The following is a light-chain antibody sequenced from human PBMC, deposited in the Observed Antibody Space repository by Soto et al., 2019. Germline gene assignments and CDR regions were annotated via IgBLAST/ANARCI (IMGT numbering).Light chain of an antibody. V-gene: IGKV1-39*01. Sequence: IHMTQSPSSLSASVGDRVTITCRASQRITTYLNWYQQKPGKAPTLLISTAATLQGGVPSRFSGSGSGTDFTLTITTLQPEEFATYFCQQSYSTPYTFGQGTKLEIK. CDR3: QQSYSTPYT. J-gene: IGKJ2*01. CDR2: TAA. CDR1: QRITTY.